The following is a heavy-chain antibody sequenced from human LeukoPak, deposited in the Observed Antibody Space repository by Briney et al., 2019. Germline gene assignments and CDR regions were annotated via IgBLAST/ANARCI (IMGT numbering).Heavy chain of an antibody. CDR2: ISWNSGSI. Sequence: PGGSLRLSCAASGFTFDDYAMHWVRQAPGKGLEWVSGISWNSGSIGYADSVKGRFTISRDNAKNSLYLQMNSLRAEDTAVYYCAKFLHCSSTSCYLRGLNGHTTPDYWGQGTLVTVSS. D-gene: IGHD2-2*01. CDR1: GFTFDDYA. J-gene: IGHJ4*02. CDR3: AKFLHCSSTSCYLRGLNGHTTPDY. V-gene: IGHV3-9*01.